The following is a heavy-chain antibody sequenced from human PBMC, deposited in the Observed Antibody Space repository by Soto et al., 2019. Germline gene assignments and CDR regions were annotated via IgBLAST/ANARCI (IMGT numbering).Heavy chain of an antibody. CDR3: ARESGGATATVDDFYFHMDV. CDR2: INPNSGVT. V-gene: IGHV1-2*02. CDR1: GDRFTNYY. D-gene: IGHD3-3*01. J-gene: IGHJ6*03. Sequence: QVQLVQSGAEVKEPGASVTVSCRASGDRFTNYYMHWVRQAPGQGLEWMGWINPNSGVTKYAQKFQGRVTKGRVTSTRTVYTQTRSIGLDNTTIYYWARESGGATATVDDFYFHMDVWGTGTTVPVSS.